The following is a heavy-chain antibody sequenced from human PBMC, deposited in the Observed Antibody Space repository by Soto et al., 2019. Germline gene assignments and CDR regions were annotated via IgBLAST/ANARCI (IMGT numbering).Heavy chain of an antibody. D-gene: IGHD2-2*01. CDR3: AKDGCSSTSCANYYGMDV. J-gene: IGHJ6*02. CDR1: GFTFSSYG. CDR2: ISYDGSNK. V-gene: IGHV3-30*18. Sequence: SLRLSCAASGFTFSSYGMHWVRQAPGKGLEWVAVISYDGSNKYYADSVKGRFTISRDNSKNTLYLQMNSLRAEDTAVYYCAKDGCSSTSCANYYGMDVWGQGTTVTVS.